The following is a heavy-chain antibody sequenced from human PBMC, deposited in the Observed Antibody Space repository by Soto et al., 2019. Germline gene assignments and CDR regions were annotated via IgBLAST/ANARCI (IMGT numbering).Heavy chain of an antibody. CDR2: IYYSGST. CDR1: GGSITSSSYY. Sequence: QLQLQESGPGLVKPSETLSLTCTVSGGSITSSSYYWGWIRQPPGKGLEWIGNIYYSGSTYYNPSHKSRVTISVDTSKNQFSLKLSSVTAADTAVYYCMLGSGWKDFDYWGQGTLVTVSS. CDR3: MLGSGWKDFDY. V-gene: IGHV4-39*01. D-gene: IGHD3-22*01. J-gene: IGHJ4*02.